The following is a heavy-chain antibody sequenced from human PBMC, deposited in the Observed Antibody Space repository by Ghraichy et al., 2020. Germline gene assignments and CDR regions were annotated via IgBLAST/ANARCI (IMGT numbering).Heavy chain of an antibody. J-gene: IGHJ4*02. CDR1: GYTLTELS. V-gene: IGHV1-24*01. Sequence: ASVKVSCKVSGYTLTELSMHWVRQAPGKGLEWMGGLVPEDGETIYAQTFQGRVTMTKAPSTDTAYMELSSLRSEDTAVYSCATDGGDYDKLDYWGQGTLVTVSS. CDR3: ATDGGDYDKLDY. D-gene: IGHD4-17*01. CDR2: LVPEDGET.